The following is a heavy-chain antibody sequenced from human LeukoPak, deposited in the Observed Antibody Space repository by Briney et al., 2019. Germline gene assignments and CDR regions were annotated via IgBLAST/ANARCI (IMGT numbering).Heavy chain of an antibody. V-gene: IGHV4-4*02. CDR3: AREGGAYRPLDY. Sequence: SETLSLTCAVSGGSLTTVASLTNAHWFSWVRQPPGKGLEWIGEIYRPATTNYNPSLESRHTMSVDFAENHISLKMTSVTAADTAVYYCAREGGAYRPLDYSGQGTLVTVSS. CDR1: GGSLTTVASLTNAHW. CDR2: IYRPATT. D-gene: IGHD3-16*01. J-gene: IGHJ4*02.